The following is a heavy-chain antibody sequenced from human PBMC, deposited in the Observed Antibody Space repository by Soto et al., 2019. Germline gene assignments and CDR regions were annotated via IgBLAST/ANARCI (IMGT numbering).Heavy chain of an antibody. CDR2: IFSDNER. J-gene: IGHJ6*02. Sequence: SGPTLVNPTETLTLTCTASGFSLTTGKMGVSWIRQPPGKALEWLAHIFSDNERSYSTSLQGRLTISKDTSGSQVVLSMTNVDPVDTATYYCARMNVDSYQFYYAMDVWGQGTTVTVSS. V-gene: IGHV2-26*01. D-gene: IGHD4-17*01. CDR3: ARMNVDSYQFYYAMDV. CDR1: GFSLTTGKMG.